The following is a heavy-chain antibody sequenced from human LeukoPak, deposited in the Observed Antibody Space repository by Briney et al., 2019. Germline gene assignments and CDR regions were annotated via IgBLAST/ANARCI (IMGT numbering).Heavy chain of an antibody. V-gene: IGHV3-21*01. CDR1: GFPFSRYS. J-gene: IGHJ6*03. CDR3: ARDRNYYDSSGYYDYYYYYMDV. D-gene: IGHD3-22*01. CDR2: ISSSSSYI. Sequence: GGSLRLSCVASGFPFSRYSMNWVRQAPGKGLEWVSSISSSSSYIYYADSVKGRFTISRDNAKNSLYLQMNSLRAEDTAVYYCARDRNYYDSSGYYDYYYYYMDVWGKGTTVTVSS.